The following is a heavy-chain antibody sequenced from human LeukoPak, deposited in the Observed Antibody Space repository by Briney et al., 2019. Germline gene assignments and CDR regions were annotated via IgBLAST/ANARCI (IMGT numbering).Heavy chain of an antibody. D-gene: IGHD6-13*01. CDR1: GGSISSSSYY. V-gene: IGHV4-39*07. CDR2: IYYSGST. J-gene: IGHJ4*02. CDR3: ARGARIAAAGTHFDY. Sequence: SETLSLTCTVSGGSISSSSYYWGWIRQPPGKGLEWIGSIYYSGSTYYNPSLKSRVTISVDTSKNQFSLKPSSVTAADTAVYYCARGARIAAAGTHFDYWGQGTLVTVSS.